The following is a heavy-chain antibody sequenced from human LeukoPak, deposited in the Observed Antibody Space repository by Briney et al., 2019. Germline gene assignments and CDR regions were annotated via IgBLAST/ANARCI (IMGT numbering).Heavy chain of an antibody. D-gene: IGHD5-18*01. CDR1: GGSISSYY. J-gene: IGHJ4*02. CDR3: AGGYSPSSYFDY. CDR2: IYYSGST. Sequence: SETLSLTCTVSGGSISSYYWSWIRQPPGKGLEWIGYIYYSGSTNHNPSLKSRVTISVDTSKNQFSLKLSSVTAADTAVYYCAGGYSPSSYFDYWGQGTLVTVSS. V-gene: IGHV4-59*01.